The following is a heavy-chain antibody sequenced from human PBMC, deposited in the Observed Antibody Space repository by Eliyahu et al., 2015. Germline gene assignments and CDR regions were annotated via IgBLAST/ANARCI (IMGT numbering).Heavy chain of an antibody. CDR3: VKALIALTYSSTDY. V-gene: IGHV3-64D*08. Sequence: EVQLVESGGGLVXPGGSLRLSCSASGFSFSSSPMHWVRQTPGKGLEYISAITNDGGSTYYADSVKGRFTISRDNSKSTLYLQMSGLRPEDTAMYYCVKALIALTYSSTDYWGQGALVTVSS. CDR2: ITNDGGST. D-gene: IGHD3-16*01. CDR1: GFSFSSSP. J-gene: IGHJ4*02.